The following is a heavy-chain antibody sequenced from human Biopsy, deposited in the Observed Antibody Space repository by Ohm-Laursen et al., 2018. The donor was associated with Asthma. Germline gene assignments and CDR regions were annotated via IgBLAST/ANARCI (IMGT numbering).Heavy chain of an antibody. V-gene: IGHV3-9*01. Sequence: SLRLSCTASQFSIADRSMHWVRQPTRKGLEWVSSISWNSGNIDYAVSVKGRFTISRDNAKNSLYLQMQSLRPEDTAFYYCAKSADYYDSTDYLDFWGRGTLVTVSS. CDR1: QFSIADRS. D-gene: IGHD3-22*01. CDR3: AKSADYYDSTDYLDF. CDR2: ISWNSGNI. J-gene: IGHJ4*01.